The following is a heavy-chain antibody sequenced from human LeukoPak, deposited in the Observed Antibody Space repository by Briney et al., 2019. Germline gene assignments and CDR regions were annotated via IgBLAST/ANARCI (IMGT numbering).Heavy chain of an antibody. Sequence: ASVKVSCKASGYTFTSYGISWVRQAPGQGLEWMGWITAYNGNTNYAQKLQGRVTMTTDTSTTTAYMELRSPRSDDTAVYYCARANVAVAAKYWGQGTLVTVSS. CDR1: GYTFTSYG. CDR2: ITAYNGNT. J-gene: IGHJ4*02. D-gene: IGHD6-19*01. V-gene: IGHV1-18*04. CDR3: ARANVAVAAKY.